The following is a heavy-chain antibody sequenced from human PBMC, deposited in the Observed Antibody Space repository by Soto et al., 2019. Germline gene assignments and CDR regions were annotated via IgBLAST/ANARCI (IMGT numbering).Heavy chain of an antibody. CDR1: GFTFSGSA. Sequence: GGSLRLSCAASGFTFSGSAMHWVRQASGKGLEWVGRIRSKANSYATAYAASVKGRFTISRDDSKNTAYLQMNSLKTEDTAVYYCTRPYKRDGYDAFDIWGQGTMVTVSS. CDR2: IRSKANSYAT. D-gene: IGHD5-12*01. V-gene: IGHV3-73*01. CDR3: TRPYKRDGYDAFDI. J-gene: IGHJ3*02.